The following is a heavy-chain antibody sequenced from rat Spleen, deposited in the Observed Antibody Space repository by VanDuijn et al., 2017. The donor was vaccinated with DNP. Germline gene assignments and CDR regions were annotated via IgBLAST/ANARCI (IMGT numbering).Heavy chain of an antibody. V-gene: IGHV3-1*01. J-gene: IGHJ2*01. Sequence: EVQLQESGPGLAKPSQSLSLTCSVTGNSITSNYGGWIRKFPGNKMEWIGHISYSGSTTYNPSLKGRISITRDTSRNHFFLQLNSVTTEDTATYYCARWTYYFDYWGQGVMVTVSS. CDR3: ARWTYYFDY. CDR1: GNSITSNY. CDR2: ISYSGST.